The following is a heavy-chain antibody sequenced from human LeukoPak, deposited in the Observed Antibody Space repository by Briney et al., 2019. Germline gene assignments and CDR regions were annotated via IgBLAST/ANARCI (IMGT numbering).Heavy chain of an antibody. CDR2: IHPGDSDT. J-gene: IGHJ4*02. D-gene: IGHD6-13*01. CDR1: GYSFTSYW. CDR3: AVTRFGIAAADTYYFDY. V-gene: IGHV5-51*01. Sequence: GESLKISCQGSGYSFTSYWIGWVRQMPGKGLEWMGIIHPGDSDTRYSPSFQGQVTISADKSISTAYLQWSSLKASDTAMYYCAVTRFGIAAADTYYFDYWGQGTLVTVSS.